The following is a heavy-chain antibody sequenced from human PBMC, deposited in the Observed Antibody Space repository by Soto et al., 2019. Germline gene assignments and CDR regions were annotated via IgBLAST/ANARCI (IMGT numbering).Heavy chain of an antibody. V-gene: IGHV3-33*01. Sequence: GGSLRLSCAASGFTFSSYGMHWVRQAPGKGLEWVAVIWYDGSSKYYADSVKGRFTISRDNSKNTLYLQMNSLRAEDTAVYYCAREGRAREWINDHDAFDIWGQGTMVTVSS. CDR2: IWYDGSSK. CDR3: AREGRAREWINDHDAFDI. D-gene: IGHD3-3*01. CDR1: GFTFSSYG. J-gene: IGHJ3*02.